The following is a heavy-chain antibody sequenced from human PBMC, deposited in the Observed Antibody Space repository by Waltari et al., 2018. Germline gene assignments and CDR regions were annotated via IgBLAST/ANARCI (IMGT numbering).Heavy chain of an antibody. CDR3: AKEFGGAGSSYMSYFDS. Sequence: QVQLWESGGGLVQPGRSLRLSCRASGFTFSNHGMQWVRQAPGKGLGLVAVVGHDGHTKYYGGSVEGRFTVTRDNSMNTMYLDMNSLRIDDTAIYYCAKEFGGAGSSYMSYFDSWGQGTLVTVSS. D-gene: IGHD3-10*01. CDR2: VGHDGHTK. V-gene: IGHV3-33*03. CDR1: GFTFSNHG. J-gene: IGHJ4*02.